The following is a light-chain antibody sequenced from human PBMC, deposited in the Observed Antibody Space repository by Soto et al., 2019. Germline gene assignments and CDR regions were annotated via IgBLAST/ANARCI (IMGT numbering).Light chain of an antibody. J-gene: IGKJ4*01. Sequence: EIVMTQSPATLSVSPGERANLSCRASQSVSSNLACYQQKPGQAPSLLIYDISATATGIPTRFSGSGSGKEFTVTISSLQSEDFAVYYCQQYNDWPLTFGGGTKGDIK. CDR3: QQYNDWPLT. V-gene: IGKV3D-15*01. CDR2: DIS. CDR1: QSVSSN.